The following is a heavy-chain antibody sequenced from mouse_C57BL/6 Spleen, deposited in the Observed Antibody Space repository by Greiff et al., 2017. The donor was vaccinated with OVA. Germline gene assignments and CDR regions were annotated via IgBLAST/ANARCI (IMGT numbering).Heavy chain of an antibody. D-gene: IGHD2-4*01. V-gene: IGHV3-6*01. CDR2: ISYDGSN. CDR1: GYSITSGYF. CDR3: ARGHYDYDGTFAY. J-gene: IGHJ3*01. Sequence: EVQRVESGPGLVKPSQSLSLTCSVTGYSITSGYFWYWIRQFPGNKLEWMGYISYDGSNNYNPTLKNRISITRDTSKNQFFLKLNSVTTEDTATYYCARGHYDYDGTFAYWGQGTLVTVSA.